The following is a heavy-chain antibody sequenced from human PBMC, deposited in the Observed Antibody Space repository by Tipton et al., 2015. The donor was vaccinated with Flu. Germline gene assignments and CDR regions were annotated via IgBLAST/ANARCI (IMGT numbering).Heavy chain of an antibody. D-gene: IGHD6-19*01. Sequence: TLSLTCTVSGGSINTASYYWDWIRQPPGKGLEWIGTIYYSGSSFYNPSLKSRVTMSVDTSNNQFSLKLSSVTAADTAFYYCARRAVAASDYWGQGTLVTVSS. J-gene: IGHJ4*02. CDR1: GGSINTASYY. CDR2: IYYSGSS. CDR3: ARRAVAASDY. V-gene: IGHV4-39*01.